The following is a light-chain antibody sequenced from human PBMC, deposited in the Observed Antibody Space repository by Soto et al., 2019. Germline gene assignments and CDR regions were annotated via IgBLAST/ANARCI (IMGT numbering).Light chain of an antibody. Sequence: DIQMTQSPSTLSASVGDRVTITCRASQSIGTWLAWFQQKPGKAPKLLIYKASSLESGVPSRFSGSGSGTDFTLTISNLQPDDFATYYCQQYNSYPYTFCQGTKLEIK. J-gene: IGKJ2*01. CDR2: KAS. CDR1: QSIGTW. CDR3: QQYNSYPYT. V-gene: IGKV1-5*03.